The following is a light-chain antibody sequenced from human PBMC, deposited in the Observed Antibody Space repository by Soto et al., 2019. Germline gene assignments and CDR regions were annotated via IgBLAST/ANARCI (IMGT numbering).Light chain of an antibody. CDR2: GAS. V-gene: IGKV3-15*01. J-gene: IGKJ1*01. CDR1: QSVDIN. Sequence: EIVLTQSPATLSVSPGERVTLSCRASQSVDINSAWYQQKPGQPPRLLIYGASTRATDMSGTFSGRGSGTEFTLTISSLRPEDFAVYYCQQYRSWPRTFGQGTKVEMK. CDR3: QQYRSWPRT.